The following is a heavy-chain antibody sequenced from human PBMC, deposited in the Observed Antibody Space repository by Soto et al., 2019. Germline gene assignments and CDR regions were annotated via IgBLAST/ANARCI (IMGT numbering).Heavy chain of an antibody. Sequence: GGSLRLSCAASGFTFSNYWMSWVRQAPGKGLEWVSAISGSGGSTYYADSVKGRFTISRDNSKNTLYLQMNSLRAEDTAVYYCAKGPYYYDSSGIDDYWGQGTLVTVSS. CDR2: ISGSGGST. V-gene: IGHV3-23*01. J-gene: IGHJ4*02. CDR3: AKGPYYYDSSGIDDY. CDR1: GFTFSNYW. D-gene: IGHD3-22*01.